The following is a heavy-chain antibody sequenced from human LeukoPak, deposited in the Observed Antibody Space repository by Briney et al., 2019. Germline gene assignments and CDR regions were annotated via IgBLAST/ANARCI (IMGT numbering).Heavy chain of an antibody. V-gene: IGHV4-34*01. CDR1: GWSFSGYY. Sequence: SETLSLTCAVYGWSFSGYYWSWIRQPPGKGLEWIGEINHSGSTNYNPSLKSRVTISVGTSKNQFSLKLSSVTAADTAVYYCASLPLRYSYGHGTDYWGQGTLVTVSS. D-gene: IGHD5-18*01. CDR3: ASLPLRYSYGHGTDY. J-gene: IGHJ4*02. CDR2: INHSGST.